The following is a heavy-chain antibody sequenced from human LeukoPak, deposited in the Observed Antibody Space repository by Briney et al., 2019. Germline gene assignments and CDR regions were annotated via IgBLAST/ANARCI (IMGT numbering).Heavy chain of an antibody. V-gene: IGHV3-23*01. D-gene: IGHD4-17*01. CDR2: ITGTDGSS. Sequence: GGSLRLSCAASGFTFNTYAMSWVRQAPGKGLEWVSGITGTDGSSDYADSVKGRFTISRDNSKNTLYLQMNSLRADDTAVYFCAKDAWCKVTSVDYWGQGTLVTVSS. CDR3: AKDAWCKVTSVDY. J-gene: IGHJ4*02. CDR1: GFTFNTYA.